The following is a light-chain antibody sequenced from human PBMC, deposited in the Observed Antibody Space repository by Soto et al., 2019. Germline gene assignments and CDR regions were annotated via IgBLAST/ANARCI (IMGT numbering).Light chain of an antibody. CDR1: ESLGKT. CDR3: QQRKTWPLT. Sequence: EIVLTQSPATLSLSPGDRATLSCRASESLGKTLAWYQQKPGQAPRLLIYDVFKRVTGIPARFSGSGSGTDFTLTISSLEPEDFAVYYCQQRKTWPLTFGGGTKVEIK. CDR2: DVF. V-gene: IGKV3-11*01. J-gene: IGKJ4*01.